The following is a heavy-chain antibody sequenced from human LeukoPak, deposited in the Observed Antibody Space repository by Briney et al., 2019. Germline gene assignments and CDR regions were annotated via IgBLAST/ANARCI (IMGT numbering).Heavy chain of an antibody. D-gene: IGHD6-19*01. CDR2: ISSSGSTI. J-gene: IGHJ6*03. Sequence: HPGGSLRLSCAASGFTFSSYEMNWVRQAPGKGLEWVSYISSSGSTIYYADSVKGRFTISRDNAENSLYLQMNSLRDEDTAVYYCARDPYSGGYEAYYYYYMDVWGKGTTVTVSS. CDR3: ARDPYSGGYEAYYYYYMDV. CDR1: GFTFSSYE. V-gene: IGHV3-48*03.